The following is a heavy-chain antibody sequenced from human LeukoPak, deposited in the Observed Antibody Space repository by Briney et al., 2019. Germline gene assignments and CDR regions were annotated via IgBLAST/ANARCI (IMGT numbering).Heavy chain of an antibody. Sequence: SETLSLTCTVSGGSISSYYWSWIRQPPGKGLEWIGEINHSGSTNYNPSLKSRVTISVDTSKNQFSLKLSSVTAADTAVYYCARGIAAHYYYYYYMDVWGKGTTVTISS. CDR3: ARGIAAHYYYYYYMDV. D-gene: IGHD6-13*01. CDR1: GGSISSYY. J-gene: IGHJ6*03. V-gene: IGHV4-34*01. CDR2: INHSGST.